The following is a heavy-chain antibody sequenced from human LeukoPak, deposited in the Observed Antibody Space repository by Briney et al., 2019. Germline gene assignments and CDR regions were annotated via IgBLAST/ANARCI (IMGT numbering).Heavy chain of an antibody. CDR3: VAAGTFDY. Sequence: PGGSLRLSCVVSGFTFSTYWMNWVRQAPGKGLVWVSRINTDGSTTNYADSVKGRFTISRDNTKNTLYLQMNTLRAEDTAVYYCVAAGTFDYWGQGALVTVSS. J-gene: IGHJ4*02. V-gene: IGHV3-74*01. CDR2: INTDGSTT. D-gene: IGHD6-13*01. CDR1: GFTFSTYW.